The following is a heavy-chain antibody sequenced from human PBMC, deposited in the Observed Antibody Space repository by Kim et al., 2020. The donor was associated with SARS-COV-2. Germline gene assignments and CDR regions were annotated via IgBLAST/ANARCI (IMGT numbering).Heavy chain of an antibody. D-gene: IGHD4-17*01. CDR1: GFTFDDYT. J-gene: IGHJ5*02. Sequence: GGSLRLSCAASGFTFDDYTMHWVRQPPGKGLEWVSVISCDGGSIHYADSVKGRFTISRDNSKNSLYLQMNSLRTEDTAVYYCAKDGDYDGTSGWFDHWGQGTLVTVSS. V-gene: IGHV3-43*01. CDR3: AKDGDYDGTSGWFDH. CDR2: ISCDGGSI.